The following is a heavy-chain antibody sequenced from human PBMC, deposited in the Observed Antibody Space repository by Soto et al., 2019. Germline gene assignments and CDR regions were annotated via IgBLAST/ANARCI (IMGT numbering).Heavy chain of an antibody. V-gene: IGHV1-3*01. CDR2: INAGNGNT. D-gene: IGHD3-3*01. CDR3: ARVLYRGTFDY. J-gene: IGHJ4*02. CDR1: GYAITSYA. Sequence: AASVKRDCKAAGYAITSYAMHWGRQAPGQRLEWMGWINAGNGNTKYSQKFQGRVTITRDTSASTAYMELSSLRSEDTAVYYCARVLYRGTFDYWGQGTLVTVSS.